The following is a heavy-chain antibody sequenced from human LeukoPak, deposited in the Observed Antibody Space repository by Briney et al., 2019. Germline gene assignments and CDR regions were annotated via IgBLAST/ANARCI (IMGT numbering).Heavy chain of an antibody. CDR1: GYTFTSYG. J-gene: IGHJ5*02. CDR3: ARVNSGGILTGYYPGWFDP. D-gene: IGHD3-9*01. V-gene: IGHV1-18*01. CDR2: ISAYNGNT. Sequence: GASVTVSFKASGYTFTSYGISWVRQAPGQGLERMGWISAYNGNTNYAQKLQGRVTMTTDTSTSTAYMELRSLRSDDTAVYYCARVNSGGILTGYYPGWFDPWGQGTLVTVSS.